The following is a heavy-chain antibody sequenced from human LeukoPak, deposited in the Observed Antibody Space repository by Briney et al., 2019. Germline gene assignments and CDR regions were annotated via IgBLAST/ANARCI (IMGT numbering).Heavy chain of an antibody. V-gene: IGHV3-20*01. Sequence: RAGGSLRLSCAASGFTFDDYGMSWVRHAPGKGLEWVSGINWNGGSTGYADSVKGRFTISRDNAKNSLYLQMNSLRAEDTALYHCATLPSYDSSGYYPYWGQGTLVTVSS. CDR1: GFTFDDYG. J-gene: IGHJ4*02. CDR3: ATLPSYDSSGYYPY. D-gene: IGHD3-22*01. CDR2: INWNGGST.